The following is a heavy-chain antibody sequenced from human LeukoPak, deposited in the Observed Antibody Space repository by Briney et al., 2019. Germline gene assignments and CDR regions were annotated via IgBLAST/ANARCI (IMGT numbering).Heavy chain of an antibody. CDR2: ISGSGGST. CDR1: GFTFSGYA. CDR3: AKDYGHTYAAFDY. D-gene: IGHD2-21*01. V-gene: IGHV3-23*01. J-gene: IGHJ4*02. Sequence: GGSLRLSCAASGFTFSGYAMSWVRQAPGKGLEWVSAISGSGGSTYYADSVKGRFTISRDNSKNTLYLQMNSLRAEDTAVYYCAKDYGHTYAAFDYWGQGTLVTVSS.